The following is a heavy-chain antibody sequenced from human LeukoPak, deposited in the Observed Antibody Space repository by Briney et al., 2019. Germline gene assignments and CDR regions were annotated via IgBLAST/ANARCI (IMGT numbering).Heavy chain of an antibody. CDR2: IGSSGSTI. J-gene: IGHJ4*02. V-gene: IGHV3-11*01. D-gene: IGHD3-22*01. CDR3: ARDRSPGRGYFPNYFDY. CDR1: GFTFSDYY. Sequence: GGSLRLSCAASGFTFSDYYMNRIRQAQGKGLEWVSYIGSSGSTIYYADSVKGRFTISRDNAKNSLYLEMNSLRAEDTAVYYCARDRSPGRGYFPNYFDYWGQGTLVTVSS.